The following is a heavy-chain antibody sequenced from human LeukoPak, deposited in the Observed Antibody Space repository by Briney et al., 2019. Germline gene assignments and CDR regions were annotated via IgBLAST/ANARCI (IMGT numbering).Heavy chain of an antibody. D-gene: IGHD3-22*01. V-gene: IGHV4-34*01. Sequence: SETLSLTCDVYGGSFSGYYWSWIRQPPGKGLEWIGEINHRGSTNYNPSLKSRVTISVDTSKNQFSLKLSSVTAADTAVYYCARDSDYYDSSGYYYVAIDYWGQGTLVTVSS. CDR3: ARDSDYYDSSGYYYVAIDY. J-gene: IGHJ4*02. CDR1: GGSFSGYY. CDR2: INHRGST.